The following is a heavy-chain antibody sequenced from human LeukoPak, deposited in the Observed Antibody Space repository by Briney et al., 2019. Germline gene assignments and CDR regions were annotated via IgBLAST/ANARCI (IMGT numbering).Heavy chain of an antibody. J-gene: IGHJ6*02. CDR2: KYTTGSS. Sequence: SETLSLTCTVSGGSLNNYYWSWVRQPPGEGLEWIGYKYTTGSSNYSPSLMGRVTISEDMAQNQISLRLTSVTAADTAVYYCARTRPPAGPQYYYGMDVWSQGTPVTDSS. CDR3: ARTRPPAGPQYYYGMDV. V-gene: IGHV4-4*09. D-gene: IGHD2-2*01. CDR1: GGSLNNYY.